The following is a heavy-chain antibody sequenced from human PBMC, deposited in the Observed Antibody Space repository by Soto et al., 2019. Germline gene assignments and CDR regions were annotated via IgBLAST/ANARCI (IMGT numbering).Heavy chain of an antibody. CDR1: GFTFSSYS. D-gene: IGHD6-19*01. V-gene: IGHV3-48*01. Sequence: VQLVESGGGLVQPGGSLRLSCAASGFTFSSYSMNWVRQAPGKGLEWVSYISSSSSTIYYADSVKGRFTISRDNAKNSLYLQMNSLRAEDTAVYYCARVGQWLAWTFDYWGQGTLVTVSS. CDR3: ARVGQWLAWTFDY. CDR2: ISSSSSTI. J-gene: IGHJ4*02.